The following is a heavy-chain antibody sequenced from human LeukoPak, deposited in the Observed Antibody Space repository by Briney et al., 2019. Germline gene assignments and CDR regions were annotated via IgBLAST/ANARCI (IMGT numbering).Heavy chain of an antibody. V-gene: IGHV3-23*01. CDR2: ISGSGGST. CDR3: ANSHSGGDGYSG. J-gene: IGHJ4*02. CDR1: GFTFDSYA. D-gene: IGHD5-24*01. Sequence: PGGSLRLSCAASGFTFDSYAMSWVRQAPGKGLEWVSAISGSGGSTYYADSVKGRFTISRDNSKHTLYLQMNSLRAEDAAVYYCANSHSGGDGYSGWGQGTLVTVSS.